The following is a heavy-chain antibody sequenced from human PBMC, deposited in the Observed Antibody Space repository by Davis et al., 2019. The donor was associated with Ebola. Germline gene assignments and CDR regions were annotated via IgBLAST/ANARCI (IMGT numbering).Heavy chain of an antibody. V-gene: IGHV1-46*01. D-gene: IGHD1-26*01. CDR3: AVGGQDGGFDY. CDR1: GYTFTNYY. CDR2: INPNDGRT. J-gene: IGHJ4*02. Sequence: AASVKVSCKASGYTFTNYYMHWVRQAPGQGLEWLGMINPNDGRTIYAQKFQVRVTLTADTSTHTAYMELSSLRSEDTAEDLCAVGGQDGGFDYWGQGTLVTVSS.